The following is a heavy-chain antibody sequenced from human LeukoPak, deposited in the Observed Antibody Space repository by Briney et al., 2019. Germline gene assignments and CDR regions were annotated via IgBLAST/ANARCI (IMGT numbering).Heavy chain of an antibody. D-gene: IGHD6-19*01. CDR1: GLTFTNYG. CDR3: AGSSGWWAHDY. J-gene: IGHJ4*02. V-gene: IGHV3-23*01. CDR2: ISGSGSDT. Sequence: PGGSLKLSCAASGLTFTNYGMTWVRLAPGKGLEWVSSISGSGSDTYYADSVKGRFTISRDNSKSTLYVQMVSLRAGDTAIYYCAGSSGWWAHDYWGQGTLVTVSS.